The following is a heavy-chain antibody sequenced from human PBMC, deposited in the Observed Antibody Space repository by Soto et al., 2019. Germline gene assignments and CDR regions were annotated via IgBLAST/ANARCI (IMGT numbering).Heavy chain of an antibody. V-gene: IGHV1-46*01. CDR1: EYTFTTYY. Sequence: QVQLVQSGAEVKKPGASVKVSCKASEYTFTTYYMHWVPKPPGQGLEWMGKINPSGVSTSYAQKFQGRVTMTRDTSTSTVYMELSSLRSEDTAVYYCARVVGGRYYDSSGYYFGYWCQGTLVTVS. D-gene: IGHD3-22*01. J-gene: IGHJ4*02. CDR2: INPSGVST. CDR3: ARVVGGRYYDSSGYYFGY.